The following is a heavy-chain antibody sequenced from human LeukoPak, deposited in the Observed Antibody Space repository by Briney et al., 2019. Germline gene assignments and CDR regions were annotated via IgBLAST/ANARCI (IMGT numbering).Heavy chain of an antibody. Sequence: ASVKVSCKASGYTFTSYGISWVRQAPGQGLEWMGWINPNSGGTNYAQKFQGRVTMTRDTSISTAYMELSRLRSDDTAVYYCARVGLGYCSGGSCYPLYNWFDPWGQGTLVTVSS. V-gene: IGHV1-2*02. CDR3: ARVGLGYCSGGSCYPLYNWFDP. CDR1: GYTFTSYG. CDR2: INPNSGGT. D-gene: IGHD2-15*01. J-gene: IGHJ5*02.